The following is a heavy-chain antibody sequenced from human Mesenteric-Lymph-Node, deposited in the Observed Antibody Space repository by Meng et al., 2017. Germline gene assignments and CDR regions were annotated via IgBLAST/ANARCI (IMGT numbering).Heavy chain of an antibody. CDR3: ARVVIDGYNSIIDY. CDR1: GGTFSNYA. CDR2: IIPIFGTA. V-gene: IGHV1-69*13. D-gene: IGHD5-24*01. J-gene: IGHJ4*02. Sequence: SVKVSCKASGGTFSNYAISWVRQAPGQGLEWMGGIIPIFGTANYAQKFQGRVTITADESTSTAYMELSSLRSEDTAVYYCARVVIDGYNSIIDYWGQGILVTVSS.